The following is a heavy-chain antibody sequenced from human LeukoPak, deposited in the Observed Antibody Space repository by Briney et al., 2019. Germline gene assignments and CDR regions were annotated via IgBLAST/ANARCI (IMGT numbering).Heavy chain of an antibody. D-gene: IGHD2-2*01. CDR2: ISSSSSTI. CDR1: GFTFSSYT. Sequence: GGSLRLSCAASGFTFSSYTMNWVRQAPGKGLEWVSYISSSSSTISYADSVKGRFTISRDNAKNSLYLQMNSLRAEDTAVYYCARLHCSSTSCYFFDRTGVFDYWGRGTLVTVSS. V-gene: IGHV3-48*04. J-gene: IGHJ4*02. CDR3: ARLHCSSTSCYFFDRTGVFDY.